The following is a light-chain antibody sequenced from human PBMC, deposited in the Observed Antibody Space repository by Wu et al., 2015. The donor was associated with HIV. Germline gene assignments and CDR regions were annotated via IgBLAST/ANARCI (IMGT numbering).Light chain of an antibody. CDR2: GAS. V-gene: IGKV3-11*01. CDR1: QSIDSD. J-gene: IGKJ1*01. CDR3: QHRSNWPT. Sequence: EIVLTQSPATLSLSPGRRATLSCRASQSIDSDLGWYQQRPGQAPRLLIYGASDRATGIPDRFSGSGSGTDFTLTISSLEPEDFAVYYCQHRSNWPTFGQGTKVEI.